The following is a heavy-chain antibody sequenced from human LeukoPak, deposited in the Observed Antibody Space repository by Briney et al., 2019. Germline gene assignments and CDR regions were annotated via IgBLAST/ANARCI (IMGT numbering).Heavy chain of an antibody. CDR1: GFTLDDYA. D-gene: IGHD5-24*01. CDR2: ISWNSGSI. J-gene: IGHJ3*02. V-gene: IGHV3-9*03. Sequence: QPGGSLRLSCAASGFTLDDYAMHWVRQAPGKGLEWVSGISWNSGSIGYADSVKGRFTISRDNAKNSLYLQMNSLRAEDMALYYCAKASRDGYNSDAFDIWGQGTMDTVSS. CDR3: AKASRDGYNSDAFDI.